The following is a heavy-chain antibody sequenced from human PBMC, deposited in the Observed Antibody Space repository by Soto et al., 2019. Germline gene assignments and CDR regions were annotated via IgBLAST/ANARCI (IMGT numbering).Heavy chain of an antibody. D-gene: IGHD4-17*01. V-gene: IGHV4-39*01. Sequence: PSETLSLTCTVSGGSISSSSYYWGWIRQPPGKGLEWIGSIYYSGSTYYNPSLKSRVTISVDTSKNQFSLKLSSVTAADTAVYYCAIRPTRYGGRYYYYMDVWGKGTTVTVSS. CDR2: IYYSGST. CDR3: AIRPTRYGGRYYYYMDV. J-gene: IGHJ6*03. CDR1: GGSISSSSYY.